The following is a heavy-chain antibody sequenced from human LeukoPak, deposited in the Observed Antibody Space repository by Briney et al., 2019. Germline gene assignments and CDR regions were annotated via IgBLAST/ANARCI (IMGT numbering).Heavy chain of an antibody. D-gene: IGHD3-16*01. J-gene: IGHJ5*02. CDR1: GYTFTGYY. CDR2: VNPSGGGT. Sequence: ASVKVSCKASGYTFTGYYMHWVRQAPGQGLEWMGVVNPSGGGTSYSQMFQGRLTITRDTSTSTVYMELSSLRSEDTAVHYCTRTLGAVADSRYWFDPWGQGTLVTVSS. CDR3: TRTLGAVADSRYWFDP. V-gene: IGHV1-46*01.